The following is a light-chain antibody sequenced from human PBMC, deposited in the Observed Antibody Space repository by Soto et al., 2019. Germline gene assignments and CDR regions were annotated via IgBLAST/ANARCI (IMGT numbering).Light chain of an antibody. J-gene: IGKJ4*01. Sequence: EIVFTQSPGTLSLSPGGRATLSCRARQSVSSNFLAWYQEKPGQAPRLLIYGASSRATGIPDRFSGSGSGTDFTLTISRPEPEDFAVYYCRQYGRSLEFAFGGGTKVDIK. CDR1: QSVSSNF. CDR3: RQYGRSLEFA. V-gene: IGKV3-20*01. CDR2: GAS.